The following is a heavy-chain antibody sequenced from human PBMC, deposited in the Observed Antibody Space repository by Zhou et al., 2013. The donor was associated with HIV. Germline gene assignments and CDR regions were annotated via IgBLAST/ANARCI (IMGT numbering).Heavy chain of an antibody. V-gene: IGHV1-18*01. CDR2: ISIYNGKT. CDR1: GYTFTSYG. D-gene: IGHD3-10*01. J-gene: IGHJ4*02. CDR3: ARGFTYGTVDF. Sequence: QVQLVQSGAEMKKPGASVKVSCKASGYTFTSYGISWVRQAPGLGLEWMGRISIYNGKTDYEQKFQGRVTMTADTSTRTAYLEVRGLSSDDAAVYYCARGFTYGTVDFWGQGTLVTVSS.